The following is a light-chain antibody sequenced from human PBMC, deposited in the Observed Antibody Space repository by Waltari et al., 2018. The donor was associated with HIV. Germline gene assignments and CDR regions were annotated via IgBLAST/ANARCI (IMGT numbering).Light chain of an antibody. CDR3: SSYSPTSTVI. Sequence: QSALTQPASVSGSPGQSITISCLGTNSDVGGYNYVSWSQQHPGKAPKLLIYEVTNWPSGISNRFSGSKSGNTASLTISGLQAEDEADYYCSSYSPTSTVIFGGGTKLTVL. J-gene: IGLJ2*01. CDR1: NSDVGGYNY. CDR2: EVT. V-gene: IGLV2-14*01.